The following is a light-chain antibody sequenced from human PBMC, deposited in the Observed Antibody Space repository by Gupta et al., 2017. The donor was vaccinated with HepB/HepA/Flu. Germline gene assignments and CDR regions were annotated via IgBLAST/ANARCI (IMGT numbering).Light chain of an antibody. J-gene: IGLJ2*01. Sequence: QSVLTQPPSASGAPRGRVTTSSTGSSSNIGASYDVNWYQQFPGAAPKLLIHANINRPSGVPDRFSGSKSGTSASLDITGLQAEDEADYYCQSYDSSLSAVVFGGGTKLTVL. CDR1: SSNIGASYD. CDR3: QSYDSSLSAVV. CDR2: ANI. V-gene: IGLV1-40*01.